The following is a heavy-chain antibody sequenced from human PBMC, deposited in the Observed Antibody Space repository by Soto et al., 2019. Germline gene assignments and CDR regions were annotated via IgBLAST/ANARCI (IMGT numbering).Heavy chain of an antibody. V-gene: IGHV4-59*01. Sequence: PSETLSLTRIVAGGSISGYYWSWIRQPPGKGLEWIGYIYYSGSTNYNPSLKSRVTISVDTSKNQFSLKLNSVTAADTAVYYCARDSRLGFPDYWGQGTLVTVSS. D-gene: IGHD3-16*01. CDR2: IYYSGST. CDR3: ARDSRLGFPDY. J-gene: IGHJ4*02. CDR1: GGSISGYY.